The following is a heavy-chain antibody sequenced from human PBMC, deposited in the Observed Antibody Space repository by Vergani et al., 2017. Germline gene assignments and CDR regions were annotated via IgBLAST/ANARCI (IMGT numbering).Heavy chain of an antibody. Sequence: QVQLVESGGGVVQRGGSLRLSCATSGYTLSNYDMQWIRQGPGTGPEFVAFIQFDGSNQYYADPVQGRFTLARDFSKNTLYLQMNSLRTDDTATYYCAKHFRGWGIDYWGQGTQVIVSS. D-gene: IGHD3-16*01. V-gene: IGHV3-30*02. J-gene: IGHJ4*02. CDR3: AKHFRGWGIDY. CDR2: IQFDGSNQ. CDR1: GYTLSNYD.